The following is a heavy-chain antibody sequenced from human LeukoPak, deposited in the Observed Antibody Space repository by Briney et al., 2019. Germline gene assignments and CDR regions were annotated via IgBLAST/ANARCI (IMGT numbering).Heavy chain of an antibody. J-gene: IGHJ4*02. CDR2: IYYSGST. Sequence: SETLSLTCTVSGGSISSSSYYWGWIRQPPGKGLEWIGSIYYSGSTYYNPSLKSRVTISVDTSKNQFSLKLSSVTAADTAVYYCARRYVRYYYGSGLPDYWGQGTLVTVSS. D-gene: IGHD3-10*01. CDR3: ARRYVRYYYGSGLPDY. V-gene: IGHV4-39*07. CDR1: GGSISSSSYY.